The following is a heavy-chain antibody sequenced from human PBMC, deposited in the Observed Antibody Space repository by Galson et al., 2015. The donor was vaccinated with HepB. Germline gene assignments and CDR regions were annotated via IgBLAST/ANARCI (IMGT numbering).Heavy chain of an antibody. CDR1: GYTFTSYY. J-gene: IGHJ5*02. CDR2: INPNSGGT. Sequence: SVKVSCKASGYTFTSYYMHWVRQAPGQGLEWMGWINPNSGGTNYAQKFQGRVTMTRDTSISTAYMELSRLRSDDTAVYYCARDVTSSGWYWGDNWFDPWGQGTLVTVSS. V-gene: IGHV1-2*02. D-gene: IGHD6-19*01. CDR3: ARDVTSSGWYWGDNWFDP.